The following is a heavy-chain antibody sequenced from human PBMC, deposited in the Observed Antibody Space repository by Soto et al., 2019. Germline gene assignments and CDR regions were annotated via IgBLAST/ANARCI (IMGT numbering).Heavy chain of an antibody. CDR1: GFIFCNFW. Sequence: GGSLRLSCASSGFIFCNFWMTWVRQAPGKGLEWVANIKQDGSEKYYVDSLKGRFTLSRDNAKNSLHLQMNSLKAEDTAMYLCARLLDGRHSYGIATSDYWGQGTLVTVSS. V-gene: IGHV3-7*01. CDR3: ARLLDGRHSYGIATSDY. D-gene: IGHD5-18*01. J-gene: IGHJ4*02. CDR2: IKQDGSEK.